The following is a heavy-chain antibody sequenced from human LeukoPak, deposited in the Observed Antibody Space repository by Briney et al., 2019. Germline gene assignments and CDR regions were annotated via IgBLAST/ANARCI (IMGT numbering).Heavy chain of an antibody. D-gene: IGHD6-19*01. CDR3: AKSAQNGGWGIDY. J-gene: IGHJ4*02. CDR1: GFTFSNHA. V-gene: IGHV3-23*01. Sequence: PGGSLRLSCAASGFTFSNHAMNWVRQAPGKGLEWVSTISGDGDSTKYADSVKGRFTISRDNSKITLYLQVNSLRVEDTAVYYCAKSAQNGGWGIDYWGQGTLVTVSS. CDR2: ISGDGDST.